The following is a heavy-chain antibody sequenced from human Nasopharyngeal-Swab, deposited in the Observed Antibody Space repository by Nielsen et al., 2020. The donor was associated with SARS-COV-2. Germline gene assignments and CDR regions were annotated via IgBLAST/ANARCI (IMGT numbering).Heavy chain of an antibody. D-gene: IGHD6-19*01. V-gene: IGHV5-51*01. CDR2: IYPGDSDT. J-gene: IGHJ4*02. CDR3: ARRRGVAGSRYYYFDY. Sequence: GESLKISCKGSGYSFTSYWIGWVRQMPRKGLEWMGIIYPGDSDTRYSPSFQGQVTISADKSISTAYLQWSSLKASDTAMYYCARRRGVAGSRYYYFDYWGQGTLVTVSS. CDR1: GYSFTSYW.